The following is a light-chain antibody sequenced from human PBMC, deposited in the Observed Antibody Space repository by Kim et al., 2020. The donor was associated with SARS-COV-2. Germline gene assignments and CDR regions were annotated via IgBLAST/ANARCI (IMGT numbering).Light chain of an antibody. V-gene: IGLV3-1*01. CDR3: QAWDSSTANYV. CDR1: KLGDKY. Sequence: PGQTASITCSGDKLGDKYACWYQQKPGQSPVLVIYQDRKRPSGIPERFSGSNSGNTATLTISGTQAMDEADYYCQAWDSSTANYVFGTGTKVTVL. J-gene: IGLJ1*01. CDR2: QDR.